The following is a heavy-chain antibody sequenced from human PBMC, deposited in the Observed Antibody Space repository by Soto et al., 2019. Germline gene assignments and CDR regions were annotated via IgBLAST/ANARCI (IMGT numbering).Heavy chain of an antibody. CDR1: GFTFETSW. CDR2: IKQDGSEK. J-gene: IGHJ4*02. CDR3: VREKISS. Sequence: EVQLVESGGGLVQPGGSLRLSCAASGFTFETSWMTWVRQAPGKGLEWVANIKQDGSEKYYVDSVKYRFTISRDNAKNSLYLQMDSLRVEATAVYFCVREKISSWGQGTLVTVSS. V-gene: IGHV3-7*01.